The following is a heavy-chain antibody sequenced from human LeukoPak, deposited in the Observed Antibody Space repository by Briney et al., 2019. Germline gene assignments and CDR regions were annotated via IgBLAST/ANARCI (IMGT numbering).Heavy chain of an antibody. CDR3: ARDPLTIFGDYYYYYMDV. CDR1: GYTFTSYY. V-gene: IGHV1-2*02. CDR2: INPNSGGT. J-gene: IGHJ6*03. D-gene: IGHD3-3*01. Sequence: ASVKVSCKASGYTFTSYYMHWVRQAPGQGLEWMGWINPNSGGTNYAQKFQGRVTMTRDTSISTAYMELSRLRSDDTAVYYCARDPLTIFGDYYYYYMDVWGKGTTVTVSS.